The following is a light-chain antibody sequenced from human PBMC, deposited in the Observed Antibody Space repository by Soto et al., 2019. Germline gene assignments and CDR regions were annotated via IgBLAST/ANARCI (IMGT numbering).Light chain of an antibody. J-gene: IGLJ3*02. CDR2: EVT. Sequence: QSALTQAASVSGSPGQSITISCTGTSSDVGHYNYVSWYQHHPSKAPKLLIYEVTNRPSGVSDRFSGSRSGNTAFLTISGLQAEDEAHYYCSSYTSSNTGVFGGGTKLTVL. V-gene: IGLV2-14*01. CDR3: SSYTSSNTGV. CDR1: SSDVGHYNY.